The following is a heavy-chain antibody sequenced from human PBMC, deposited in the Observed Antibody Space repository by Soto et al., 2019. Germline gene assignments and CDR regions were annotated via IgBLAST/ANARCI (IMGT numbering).Heavy chain of an antibody. Sequence: GGSLRLSCAASGFTFSSYSMNWVRQAPGKGLEWVSYISSSSSTIYYADSVKGRFTISRDDAKNSLYLQMNSLRAEDMAVYYCARDQGTGYYMDVWGKGTTVTVSS. CDR1: GFTFSSYS. CDR2: ISSSSSTI. D-gene: IGHD1-1*01. CDR3: ARDQGTGYYMDV. J-gene: IGHJ6*03. V-gene: IGHV3-48*01.